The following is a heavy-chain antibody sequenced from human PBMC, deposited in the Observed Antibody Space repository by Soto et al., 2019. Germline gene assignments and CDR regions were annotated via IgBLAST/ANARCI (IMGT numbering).Heavy chain of an antibody. V-gene: IGHV1-69*01. CDR3: ARGPDRSGFYLFDF. Sequence: QVQLVQSGAEVRKPGSSVKVSCKASGGTFSNHAISWVRQAPGQGPEWMGGIIPIPGTTSYPQKFQGRVTISADESMTTAYMDLSSLRSDDTAVYYCARGPDRSGFYLFDFWGQGTLVTVSS. D-gene: IGHD3-22*01. J-gene: IGHJ4*02. CDR1: GGTFSNHA. CDR2: IIPIPGTT.